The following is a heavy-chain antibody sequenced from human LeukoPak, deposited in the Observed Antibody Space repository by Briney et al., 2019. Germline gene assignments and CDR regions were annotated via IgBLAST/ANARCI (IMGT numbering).Heavy chain of an antibody. V-gene: IGHV4-4*07. D-gene: IGHD6-19*01. J-gene: IGHJ4*02. CDR2: IYTSGTT. CDR3: SRSVWAFDY. CDR1: GGSISSYY. Sequence: SETLSLTCILYGGSISSYYWSWLRQPAGKGLGWIGRIYTSGTTHYNPSLKSRITISVDTSKNQFSLKLNSVTAADTAVYYCSRSVWAFDYWGQGTLVTVSS.